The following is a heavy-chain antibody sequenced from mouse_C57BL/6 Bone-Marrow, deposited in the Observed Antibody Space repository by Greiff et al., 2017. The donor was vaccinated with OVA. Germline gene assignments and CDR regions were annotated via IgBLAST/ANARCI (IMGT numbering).Heavy chain of an antibody. CDR2: FHPYNDDT. D-gene: IGHD1-1*01. CDR1: GYTFTTYP. V-gene: IGHV1-47*01. CDR3: ARPPWGSSYALWYFDV. J-gene: IGHJ1*03. Sequence: VQLQQPGAELVMPGASVKLSCKASGYTFTTYPIEWMKQNHGKSLEWIGNFHPYNDDTKYNEKFKGKATLTVEKSSSTVYLELSRLTSDDSAVYYCARPPWGSSYALWYFDVWGTGTTVTVSS.